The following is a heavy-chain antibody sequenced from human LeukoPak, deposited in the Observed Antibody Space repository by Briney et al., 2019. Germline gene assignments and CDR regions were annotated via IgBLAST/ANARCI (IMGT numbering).Heavy chain of an antibody. J-gene: IGHJ6*03. CDR3: AGRLNHYYYYMDV. CDR2: IYTSGST. Sequence: PSETLSLTCTVSGGSISSGSYYWSWIRQPAGKGLEWIGRIYTSGSTNYNPSLKSRVTISVDKSKNQFSLKLSSVTAADTAVYYCAGRLNHYYYYMDVWGKGTTVTVSS. V-gene: IGHV4-61*02. CDR1: GGSISSGSYY.